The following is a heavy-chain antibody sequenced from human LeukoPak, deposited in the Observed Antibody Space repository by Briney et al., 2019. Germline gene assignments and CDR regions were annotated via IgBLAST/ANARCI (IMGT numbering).Heavy chain of an antibody. V-gene: IGHV3-48*01. Sequence: GGSLRLSCVASGFALRNYGLNWVRQAPGKGLEWVSYVSSGGNTVDYADSVRGRFTISRDNARNSLYLQLNSLRAEDTALYYCARGGAARPDIWGQGTMVVVSS. CDR2: VSSGGNTV. CDR3: ARGGAARPDI. D-gene: IGHD6-6*01. CDR1: GFALRNYG. J-gene: IGHJ3*02.